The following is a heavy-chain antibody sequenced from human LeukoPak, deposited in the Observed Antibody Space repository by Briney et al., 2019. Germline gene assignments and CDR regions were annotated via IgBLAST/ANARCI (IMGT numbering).Heavy chain of an antibody. CDR1: GFTFSSYE. CDR2: ISSSGSTI. V-gene: IGHV3-48*03. Sequence: GGSLRLSCAASGFTFSSYEMNWVRPAPGKGLEWVSYISSSGSTIYYADSAKGRFTISRDNAKNSLYLQMNSLRAEDTAVYYCAELGITMIGGVWGKGTTVTISS. D-gene: IGHD3-10*02. CDR3: AELGITMIGGV. J-gene: IGHJ6*04.